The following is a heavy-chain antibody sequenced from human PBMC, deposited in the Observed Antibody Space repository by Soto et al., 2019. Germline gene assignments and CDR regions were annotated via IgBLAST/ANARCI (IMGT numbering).Heavy chain of an antibody. CDR3: AKVFSPEGGNYFEF. CDR2: ISNSFSDGNT. Sequence: EVLLLESGGGLVQPGGSLTLSCAASGFTFRNYAMNWVRQAPGKGLEWVSAISNSFSDGNTHYADSVKGRFTIYRDNDKNTVFLEMNSLRAEDTAVYYCAKVFSPEGGNYFEFWGQGTLVIVSS. J-gene: IGHJ4*02. V-gene: IGHV3-23*01. CDR1: GFTFRNYA.